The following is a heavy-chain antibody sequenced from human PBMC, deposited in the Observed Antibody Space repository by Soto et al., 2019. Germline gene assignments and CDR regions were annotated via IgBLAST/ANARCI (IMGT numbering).Heavy chain of an antibody. CDR2: ISSSSSYI. CDR1: GFTFSSYS. J-gene: IGHJ6*02. V-gene: IGHV3-21*01. D-gene: IGHD2-15*01. CDR3: ARVGYCSGGSCYSYYYYYYGMDV. Sequence: ESGGGLVKPGGSLRLSCAASGFTFSSYSMNWVRQAPGKGLEWVSSISSSSSYIYYADSVKGRFTISRDNAKNSLYLQMNSLRAEDTAVYYCARVGYCSGGSCYSYYYYYYGMDVWGQGTTVTVSS.